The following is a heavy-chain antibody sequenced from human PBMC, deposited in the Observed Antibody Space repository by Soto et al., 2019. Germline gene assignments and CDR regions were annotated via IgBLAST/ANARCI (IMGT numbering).Heavy chain of an antibody. CDR1: GGSFSGYY. Sequence: SETLSLTCAVYGGSFSGYYWSWIRQPPGKGLEWIGEINHSGSTNYNPSLKSRVTISVDTSKNQFSLKLSSVTAADTAVYYCARNKAAYYYGSGSYRWFDPWGQGTLVTVPQ. D-gene: IGHD3-10*01. CDR3: ARNKAAYYYGSGSYRWFDP. J-gene: IGHJ5*02. V-gene: IGHV4-34*01. CDR2: INHSGST.